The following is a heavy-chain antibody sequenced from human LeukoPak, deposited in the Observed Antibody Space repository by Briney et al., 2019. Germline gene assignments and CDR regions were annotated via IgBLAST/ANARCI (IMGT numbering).Heavy chain of an antibody. Sequence: SETLSLTCTVFGGSISSYYWSWIRQTAGKGLEWIGRIYNTGSTDYSPSLRSRVTISVDKSKNQLPLKLNSVTAADTAVYYCASSAAVGGVKWFDPWGQGTLVTVSS. CDR2: IYNTGST. CDR1: GGSISSYY. D-gene: IGHD6-19*01. CDR3: ASSAAVGGVKWFDP. J-gene: IGHJ5*02. V-gene: IGHV4-4*07.